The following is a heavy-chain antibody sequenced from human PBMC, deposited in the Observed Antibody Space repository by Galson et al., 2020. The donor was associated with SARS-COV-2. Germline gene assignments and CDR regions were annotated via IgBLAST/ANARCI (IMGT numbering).Heavy chain of an antibody. CDR2: IRSKAYGGTT. CDR1: GFTFGDYA. Sequence: GESLKISCTTSGFTFGDYAMSWVRQAPGKGPEWVGFIRSKAYGGTTEYAAAVKGRFTISRDDSSSIAYLQMNSLKSEDTAVYYCTRDYLSSSSHDAFEIWGQGTMVTVSS. J-gene: IGHJ3*02. D-gene: IGHD6-6*01. CDR3: TRDYLSSSSHDAFEI. V-gene: IGHV3-49*04.